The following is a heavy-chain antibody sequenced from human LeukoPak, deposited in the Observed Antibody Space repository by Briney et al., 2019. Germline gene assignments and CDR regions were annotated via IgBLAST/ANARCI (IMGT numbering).Heavy chain of an antibody. CDR1: GYTFTGYY. CDR3: ARSPIQLWPENVFFDY. J-gene: IGHJ4*02. V-gene: IGHV1-2*02. CDR2: INPNSGGT. D-gene: IGHD5-18*01. Sequence: GASVKVSCKASGYTFTGYYMHWVRHAPGQGLEWMGWINPNSGGTNYAQKFQGRVTMTRDTSISTAYMELSRLRSDDTAVYYCARSPIQLWPENVFFDYWGQGTLVTVSS.